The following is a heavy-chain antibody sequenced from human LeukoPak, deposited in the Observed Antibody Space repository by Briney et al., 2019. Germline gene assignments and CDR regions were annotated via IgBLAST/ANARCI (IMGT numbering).Heavy chain of an antibody. D-gene: IGHD3-22*01. V-gene: IGHV3-23*01. CDR3: AKEGDRRITMIVVARSY. CDR1: GFAFSSCA. CDR2: ISGSGGST. J-gene: IGHJ4*02. Sequence: GGSLRLSCAASGFAFSSCAMSWVRQAPGKGLEWVSAISGSGGSTYYADSVKGRFTISRDNSKNTLYLQMNSLRAEDTAVYYCAKEGDRRITMIVVARSYWGQGTLVTVSS.